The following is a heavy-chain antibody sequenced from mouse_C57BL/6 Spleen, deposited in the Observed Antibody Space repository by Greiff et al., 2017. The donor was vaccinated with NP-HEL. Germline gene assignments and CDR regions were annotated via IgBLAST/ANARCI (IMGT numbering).Heavy chain of an antibody. CDR2: ISSGGDYI. CDR3: TRELGRGAMDY. Sequence: DVQLQESGEGLVKPGGSLKLSCAASGFTFSSYAMSWVRQTPEKRLEWVAYISSGGDYIYYADTVKGRFTISRDNARNTLYLQMSSLKSEDTAMYYCTRELGRGAMDYWGQGTSVTVSS. V-gene: IGHV5-9-1*02. J-gene: IGHJ4*01. CDR1: GFTFSSYA. D-gene: IGHD4-1*01.